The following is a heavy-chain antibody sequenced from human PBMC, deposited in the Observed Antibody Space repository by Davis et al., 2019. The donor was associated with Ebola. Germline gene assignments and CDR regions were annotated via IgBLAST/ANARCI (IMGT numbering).Heavy chain of an antibody. CDR2: ISWNSGRI. CDR3: ARGVAVAGRESPDY. V-gene: IGHV3-9*01. Sequence: SLKISCAVSGFTFDDYAMHWVRQAPGKGLEWVSGISWNSGRIGYADSVRGRFTISRDNAKNSLYLQMNSLRAEDTAVYYCARGVAVAGRESPDYWGQGTLVTVSS. CDR1: GFTFDDYA. J-gene: IGHJ4*02. D-gene: IGHD6-19*01.